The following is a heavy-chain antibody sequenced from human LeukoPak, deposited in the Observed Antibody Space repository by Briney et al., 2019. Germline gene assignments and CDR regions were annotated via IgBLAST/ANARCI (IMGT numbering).Heavy chain of an antibody. J-gene: IGHJ3*02. V-gene: IGHV4-31*03. CDR2: INHSGST. D-gene: IGHD6-13*01. CDR1: GGSISSGGYY. Sequence: SQTLSLTCTVSGGSISSGGYYWSWIRQHPGKGLEWIGEINHSGSTNYNPSLKSRVTISVDTSKNQFSLKLSSVTAADTAVYYCARGVEVAAAGILPSTGAFDIWGQGTMVTVSS. CDR3: ARGVEVAAAGILPSTGAFDI.